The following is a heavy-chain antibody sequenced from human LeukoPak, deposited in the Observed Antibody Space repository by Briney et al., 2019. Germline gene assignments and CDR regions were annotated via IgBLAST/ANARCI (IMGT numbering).Heavy chain of an antibody. CDR1: GASISSSTYY. V-gene: IGHV4-39*07. D-gene: IGHD1-1*01. Sequence: SETLSLTCTVSGASISSSTYYWGWIRQPPGKGLEWIGSNTYYNPSLKSRITMSVDKSKNQFSLWLTSVTAADTAIFYCARRTTGTTGVFDIWGQGTMVTVSS. CDR2: NT. J-gene: IGHJ3*02. CDR3: ARRTTGTTGVFDI.